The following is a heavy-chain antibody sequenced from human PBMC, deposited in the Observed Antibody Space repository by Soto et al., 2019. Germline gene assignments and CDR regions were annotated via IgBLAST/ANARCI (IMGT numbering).Heavy chain of an antibody. Sequence: QVQLVQSGAEVKKPGSSVKVSCKASGGTFSSYAISWVRQAPGQGLEWMAGIIAIFGTANYAQKFQGRVTITANDAMSSDYMELGSRRSEDTAVYYCARINPHYPYYHGSGSTGDYYYYGMDVWGQGTTVTVSS. V-gene: IGHV1-69*01. D-gene: IGHD3-10*01. CDR1: GGTFSSYA. CDR2: IIAIFGTA. CDR3: ARINPHYPYYHGSGSTGDYYYYGMDV. J-gene: IGHJ6*02.